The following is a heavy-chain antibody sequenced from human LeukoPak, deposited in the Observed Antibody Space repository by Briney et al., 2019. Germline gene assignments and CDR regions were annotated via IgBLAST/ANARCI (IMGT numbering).Heavy chain of an antibody. J-gene: IGHJ6*02. V-gene: IGHV4-4*07. D-gene: IGHD2-15*01. Sequence: PSETLSLTCTVSGGSISSYYRSWIRQPAGKGLEWIGRIYTSGSTNYNPSLKSRVTMSVDTSKNQFSLKLSSVTAADTAVYYCARGGLVVVVAATQDLDYYGMDVWGQGTTVTVSS. CDR1: GGSISSYY. CDR3: ARGGLVVVVAATQDLDYYGMDV. CDR2: IYTSGST.